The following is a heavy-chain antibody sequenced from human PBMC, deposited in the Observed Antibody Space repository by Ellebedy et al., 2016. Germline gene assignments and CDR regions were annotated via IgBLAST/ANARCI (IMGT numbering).Heavy chain of an antibody. J-gene: IGHJ4*02. CDR2: IWIDGSNK. CDR3: ARDMNSYHFHY. CDR1: GFTFSSYG. D-gene: IGHD1/OR15-1a*01. V-gene: IGHV3-33*01. Sequence: GGSLRLSCAASGFTFSSYGMHWVRQAPGKGLEWVANIWIDGSNKYYADSVKGRFSISRDNSKNTVYLQMNSLRAEDTAIYYCARDMNSYHFHYWGQGTLVTVSS.